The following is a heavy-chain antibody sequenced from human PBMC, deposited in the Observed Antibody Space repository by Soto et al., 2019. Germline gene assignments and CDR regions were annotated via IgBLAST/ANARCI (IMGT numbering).Heavy chain of an antibody. CDR1: GFTFDGYA. Sequence: GGSLRLSCAASGFTFDGYAMHWVRQAPGKGLEWVSGITWNSGYIGYADSVRGRFTISRDNAKNSLYLQMNSLRAEDTALYYCAKDTGNSLHYFACWGRGSLVTVSS. D-gene: IGHD1-1*01. CDR3: AKDTGNSLHYFAC. V-gene: IGHV3-9*01. CDR2: ITWNSGYI. J-gene: IGHJ4*02.